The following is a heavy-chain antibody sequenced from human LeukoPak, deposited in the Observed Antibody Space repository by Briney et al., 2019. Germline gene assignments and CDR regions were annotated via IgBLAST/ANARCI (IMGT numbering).Heavy chain of an antibody. CDR1: GGSFSGYY. Sequence: SETLSLTCAVYGGSFSGYYWSCIRQPPGKGLEWIGEINHSVITNYNPSLKSRVTISVDTSKTQFSLKPSSVTAADTAVYYCAAHNYDCSGMYASGQR. V-gene: IGHV4-34*01. J-gene: IGHJ6*04. CDR3: AAHNYDCSGMYA. CDR2: INHSVIT.